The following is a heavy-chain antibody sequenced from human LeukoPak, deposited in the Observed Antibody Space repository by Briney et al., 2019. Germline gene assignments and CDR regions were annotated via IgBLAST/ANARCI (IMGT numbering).Heavy chain of an antibody. V-gene: IGHV3-21*01. CDR3: ARDLHKAYYDSSGYS. CDR1: GFTFSSYN. D-gene: IGHD3-22*01. CDR2: ITSSSSYT. J-gene: IGHJ4*02. Sequence: GGSLRLSCAASGFTFSSYNMNWVRQAPGKGLEWVSSITSSSSYTFYADSVKGRFTISRDNAKNSLYLQMNSLRAEDTAVYYCARDLHKAYYDSSGYSWGQGTLVAVSS.